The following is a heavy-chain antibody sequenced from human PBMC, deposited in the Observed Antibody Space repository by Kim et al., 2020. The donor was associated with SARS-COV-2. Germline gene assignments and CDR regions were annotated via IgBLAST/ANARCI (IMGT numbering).Heavy chain of an antibody. CDR2: ISYDGSNK. J-gene: IGHJ6*01. Sequence: GGSLRLSCAASGFTFSSYAMHWVRQAPGKGLEWVAVISYDGSNKYYADSVKGRFTISRDNSKNTLYLQMNSLRAEDTAVYYCARGGRYSSSWLPPNRYY. CDR3: ARGGRYSSSWLPPNRYY. CDR1: GFTFSSYA. V-gene: IGHV3-30*04. D-gene: IGHD6-13*01.